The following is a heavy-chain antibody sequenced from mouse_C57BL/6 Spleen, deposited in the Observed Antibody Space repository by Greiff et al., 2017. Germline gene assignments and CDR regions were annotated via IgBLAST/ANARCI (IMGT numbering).Heavy chain of an antibody. CDR2: IYPGNSDT. CDR3: TRNYGSTYYFDY. D-gene: IGHD1-1*01. V-gene: IGHV1-5*01. Sequence: EVHLVESGTVLARPGASVKMSCKTSGYTFTSYWMHWVKQRPGQGLEWIGAIYPGNSDTSYNQKFKGKAKLTAVTSASTAYMELSSLTNEDSAVYYCTRNYGSTYYFDYWGQGTTLTVSS. CDR1: GYTFTSYW. J-gene: IGHJ2*01.